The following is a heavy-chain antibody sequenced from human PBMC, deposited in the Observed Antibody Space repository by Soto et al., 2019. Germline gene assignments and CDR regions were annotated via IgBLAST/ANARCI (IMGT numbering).Heavy chain of an antibody. CDR3: AREEPYKSEGWLDY. Sequence: GGSLRLSCAASGFTFSSYAMHWVRQAPGKGLEWVAVISYDGSNKYYADSVKGRFTNSRDNSKNTLYLQMNSLRAEDTAVYYCAREEPYKSEGWLDYWGQGTLVTVSS. J-gene: IGHJ4*02. D-gene: IGHD1-1*01. V-gene: IGHV3-30-3*01. CDR1: GFTFSSYA. CDR2: ISYDGSNK.